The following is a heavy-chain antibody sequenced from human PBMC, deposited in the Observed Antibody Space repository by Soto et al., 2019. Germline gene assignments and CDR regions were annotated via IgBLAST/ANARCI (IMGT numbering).Heavy chain of an antibody. D-gene: IGHD3-16*02. CDR2: IIPIFDSP. CDR1: GGTFNNYA. J-gene: IGHJ4*02. Sequence: QVQLVQSGVEVKKPGSAVKVSCKASGGTFNNYAMNWVRQAPGQGLEWMGGIIPIFDSPTYAQKFQGSLTSTVDDSTSTVYMELSSLRSEDTAVYYCARSIGSGGVIGGFDYWGEGTLVTVSS. CDR3: ARSIGSGGVIGGFDY. V-gene: IGHV1-69*01.